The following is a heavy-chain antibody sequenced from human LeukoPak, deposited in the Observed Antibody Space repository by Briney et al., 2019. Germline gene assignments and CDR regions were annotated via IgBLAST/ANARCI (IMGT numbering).Heavy chain of an antibody. CDR3: ARGYCSRTSCRYYLEY. V-gene: IGHV3-30*03. CDR1: GFTFSSYG. J-gene: IGHJ4*02. D-gene: IGHD2-2*01. CDR2: ISYDGSNK. Sequence: GRSLRLSCAASGFTFSSYGMHWVRQAPGKGLEWVAVISYDGSNKYYADSVKGRFTISRDNSKNTLYLQMNSLRAEDTAVYYCARGYCSRTSCRYYLEYWGQGTLVTVSS.